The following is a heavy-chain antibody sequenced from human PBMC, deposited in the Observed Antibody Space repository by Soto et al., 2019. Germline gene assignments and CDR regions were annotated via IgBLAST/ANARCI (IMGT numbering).Heavy chain of an antibody. D-gene: IGHD2-2*02. CDR2: IYYSGST. Sequence: SETLSLTCTVSGGSISRSTYYWGWIRQPPGKGLEWIGSIYYSGSTYYRPSLKSRVTISVDTSKNQFSLKLSSVTAADTAVYYCARQVPAAIRLGWFDPWGKGTLVTVSS. J-gene: IGHJ5*02. CDR3: ARQVPAAIRLGWFDP. V-gene: IGHV4-39*01. CDR1: GGSISRSTYY.